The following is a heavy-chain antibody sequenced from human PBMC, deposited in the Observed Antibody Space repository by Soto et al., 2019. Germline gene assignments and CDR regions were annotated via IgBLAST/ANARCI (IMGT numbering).Heavy chain of an antibody. CDR3: ARDGDYGPKRGYFQH. Sequence: QVQLVQSGAEVKKPGSSVKVSCKASGGTFSSYAISWVRQAPGQGLEWMGGIIPIFGTANYAQKFQGGVTITADESTSTAYMELSSLRSEDTAVYYCARDGDYGPKRGYFQHWGQGTLVTVSS. CDR2: IIPIFGTA. D-gene: IGHD4-17*01. J-gene: IGHJ1*01. CDR1: GGTFSSYA. V-gene: IGHV1-69*12.